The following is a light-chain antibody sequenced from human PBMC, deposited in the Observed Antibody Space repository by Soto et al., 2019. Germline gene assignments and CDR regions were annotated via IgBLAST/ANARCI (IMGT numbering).Light chain of an antibody. Sequence: DIVMTQSPLSLPVTPEEPASISCRSSQSLLHSNGYNYLDWYLQKPGQSPQLLIYLGSNRASGVPDRFSGSGSGTDFTLKISRVEAEDVGVYYCMQALHTRTFGQGTKLEIK. CDR3: MQALHTRT. CDR1: QSLLHSNGYNY. V-gene: IGKV2-28*01. J-gene: IGKJ2*01. CDR2: LGS.